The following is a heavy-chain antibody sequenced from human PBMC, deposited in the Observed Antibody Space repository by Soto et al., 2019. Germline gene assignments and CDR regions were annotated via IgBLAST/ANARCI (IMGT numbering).Heavy chain of an antibody. CDR3: ARGGVVVVPAAIYWFDP. CDR2: IYHSGST. CDR1: GYSISSGYY. J-gene: IGHJ5*02. V-gene: IGHV4-38-2*01. D-gene: IGHD2-2*02. Sequence: LSLTCAVSGYSISSGYYWGWIRQPPGKGLEWIGSIYHSGSTYYNPSLKSRVTISVDTSKNQFSLKLSSVTAADTAVYYCARGGVVVVPAAIYWFDPWGQGTLVTVSS.